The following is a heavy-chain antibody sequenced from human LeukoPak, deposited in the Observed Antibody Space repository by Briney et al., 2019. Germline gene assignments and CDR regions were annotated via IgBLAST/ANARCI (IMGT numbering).Heavy chain of an antibody. J-gene: IGHJ4*02. CDR3: ARHSGYRRYFDY. V-gene: IGHV4-39*01. CDR2: INHSGST. CDR1: GGSISSGGYY. D-gene: IGHD6-13*01. Sequence: SETLSLTCTVSGGSISSGGYYWSWIRQPPGKGLEWIGEINHSGSTNYNPSLKSRVTISVDTSKNLFSLKLSSVTAADTAVYYCARHSGYRRYFDYWGQGTLVTVSS.